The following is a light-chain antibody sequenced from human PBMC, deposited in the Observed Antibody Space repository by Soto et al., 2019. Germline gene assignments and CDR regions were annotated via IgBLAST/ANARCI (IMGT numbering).Light chain of an antibody. CDR2: LGS. V-gene: IGKV2-28*01. CDR3: MQALQTPLT. J-gene: IGKJ4*01. CDR1: HSVLYSSNNKNS. Sequence: DIMVTPSPHSLPVSLGERATINCKSSHSVLYSSNNKNSVAWYLQKPGQSPQLLIYLGSNRASGVPDRFSGSGSGTDFTLKISRVEAEDVGVYYCMQALQTPLTFGGGTKLDIK.